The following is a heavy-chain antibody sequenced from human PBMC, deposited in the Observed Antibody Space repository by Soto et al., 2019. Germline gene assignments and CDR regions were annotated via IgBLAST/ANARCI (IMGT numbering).Heavy chain of an antibody. CDR1: GVPIRSYF. Sequence: NPSETLSLTCTVSGVPIRSYFWSWIRQPPGKGLDWIGSTYYTADTKYSPSLGSRPTISADPSKKQFSLRLSPGPAADTALYYCAASKEGGVTFDYWGQGALVTVSS. CDR3: AASKEGGVTFDY. V-gene: IGHV4-59*01. D-gene: IGHD3-16*01. CDR2: TYYTADT. J-gene: IGHJ4*02.